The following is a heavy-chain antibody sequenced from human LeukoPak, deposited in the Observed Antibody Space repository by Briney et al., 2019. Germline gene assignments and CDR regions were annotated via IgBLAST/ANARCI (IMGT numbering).Heavy chain of an antibody. J-gene: IGHJ4*02. D-gene: IGHD3-22*01. CDR3: TTGDGSGF. CDR2: IKHDGSEK. Sequence: PGGSLRLSCAASGFTFSNYWMNCVRQAPGKGRGWVANIKHDGSEKYCVDSVKGRFTISRDNAKNSLYLQMNSLGAEDTAVYYCTTGDGSGFWGQGTLVTVSS. V-gene: IGHV3-7*05. CDR1: GFTFSNYW.